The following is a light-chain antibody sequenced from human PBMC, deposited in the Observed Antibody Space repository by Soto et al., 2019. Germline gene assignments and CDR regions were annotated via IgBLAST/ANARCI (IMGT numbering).Light chain of an antibody. J-gene: IGKJ1*01. CDR2: AAS. CDR3: HQYNNWPWT. CDR1: QRVSSH. V-gene: IGKV3-15*01. Sequence: ETVMTQSPVTLSVSPGDTATLSCRASQRVSSHLAWYQQTPGQAPRLLIYAASTRATGIPVRFSGSGSETEFTLTIRSLQSEDSALYYCHQYNNWPWTFGQGTKVDIK.